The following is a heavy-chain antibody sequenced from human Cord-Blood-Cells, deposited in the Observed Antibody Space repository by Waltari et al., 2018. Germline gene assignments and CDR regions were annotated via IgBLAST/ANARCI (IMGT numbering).Heavy chain of an antibody. V-gene: IGHV4-39*07. CDR2: IYYSGST. CDR3: ARHALGGDRWVYWYFDL. D-gene: IGHD2-21*01. J-gene: IGHJ2*01. CDR1: GGSISSSSYY. Sequence: QLQLQESGPGLVKPSETLSLPCTVSGGSISSSSYYWGWIRQPPGKGLEWIGSIYYSGSTYYNPSLKSRVTISVDTSKNQFSLKLSSVTAADTAVYYCARHALGGDRWVYWYFDLWGRGTLVTVSS.